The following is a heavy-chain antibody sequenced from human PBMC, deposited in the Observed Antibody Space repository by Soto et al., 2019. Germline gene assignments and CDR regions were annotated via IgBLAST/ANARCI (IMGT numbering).Heavy chain of an antibody. CDR1: GDTFGRFT. CDR3: ARDPSTINKLIGVWFDP. CDR2: IKPISDIT. Sequence: ASVKVSCKASGDTFGRFTINWVRQAPGQGLEWMGGIKPISDITNYAQRFQGRVTFTADASTSTVYLELSSLRSEDTAMYYCARDPSTINKLIGVWFDPWGQGTLVTVSS. V-gene: IGHV1-69*13. J-gene: IGHJ5*02. D-gene: IGHD4-4*01.